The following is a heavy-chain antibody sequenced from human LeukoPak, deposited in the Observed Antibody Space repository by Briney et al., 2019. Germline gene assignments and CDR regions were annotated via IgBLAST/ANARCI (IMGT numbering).Heavy chain of an antibody. CDR2: IQQDGSEK. CDR1: GFTFSSFW. CDR3: ARIQPYDY. V-gene: IGHV3-7*01. J-gene: IGHJ4*02. Sequence: GGSLRLSCAASGFTFSSFWMSWVRQAPGKRLEWVANIQQDGSEKHYVDSVKGRFTISRDNAKNSPYLQMNNLRAEDTAVYYCARIQPYDYWGQGTLVTVSS.